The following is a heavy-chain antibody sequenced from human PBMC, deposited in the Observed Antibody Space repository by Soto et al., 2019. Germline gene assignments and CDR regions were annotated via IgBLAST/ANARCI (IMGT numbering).Heavy chain of an antibody. CDR2: IYYSGST. D-gene: IGHD3-10*01. Sequence: SETLSLTCTVSGGSISSGDYYWSWIRQPPGKGLEWIGYIYYSGSTYYNPSLKSRVTISVDTSKNQFSLKLSSVTAADTAVYYCARGSYYGSGSYGPWFDPWGQGTLVTVSS. J-gene: IGHJ5*02. CDR3: ARGSYYGSGSYGPWFDP. V-gene: IGHV4-30-4*01. CDR1: GGSISSGDYY.